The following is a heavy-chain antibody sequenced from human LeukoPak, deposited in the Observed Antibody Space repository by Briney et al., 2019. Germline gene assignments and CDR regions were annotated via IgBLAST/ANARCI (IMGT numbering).Heavy chain of an antibody. Sequence: PSETLSLTCAVSGESIRSSNWGSWVRQAPGEGLEWIGEIYHSGTTNYNPSLKSRVTISIDTSKNQFSLTLTSVTAADTAVYYCANKVYCSTTSCYPAGYWGQGTLVTVSS. J-gene: IGHJ4*02. V-gene: IGHV4-4*02. D-gene: IGHD2-2*01. CDR3: ANKVYCSTTSCYPAGY. CDR2: IYHSGTT. CDR1: GESIRSSNW.